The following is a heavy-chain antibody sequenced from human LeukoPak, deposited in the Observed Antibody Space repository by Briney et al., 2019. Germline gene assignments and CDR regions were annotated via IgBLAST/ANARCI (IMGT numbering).Heavy chain of an antibody. J-gene: IGHJ1*01. V-gene: IGHV3-74*01. CDR2: IKSDGKT. Sequence: RGSLRHSCEASGFTFSRYWMHWVRQAPGKGLVWVSRIKSDGKTNYADSVKGRFTISRDNAKNTVSLQMDSLRAEDTGVYYCARAPSEVGGYYPEYFRHWGQGSLVTVSS. CDR3: ARAPSEVGGYYPEYFRH. CDR1: GFTFSRYW. D-gene: IGHD3-22*01.